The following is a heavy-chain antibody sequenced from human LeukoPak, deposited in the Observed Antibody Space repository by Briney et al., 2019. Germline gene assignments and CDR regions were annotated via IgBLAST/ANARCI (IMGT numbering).Heavy chain of an antibody. D-gene: IGHD3-22*01. CDR2: IHTSGST. V-gene: IGHV4-4*07. CDR3: ARGRYYYDSSDPAYFDY. CDR1: GDSISYFY. Sequence: PSETLSLTCSVSGDSISYFYWSWIRQPAGKGLGWIGRIHTSGSTNYNPSLKSRVTMSVDTSKNQFSLKLSSVTAADTAVYYCARGRYYYDSSDPAYFDYWGQGTLVTVSS. J-gene: IGHJ4*02.